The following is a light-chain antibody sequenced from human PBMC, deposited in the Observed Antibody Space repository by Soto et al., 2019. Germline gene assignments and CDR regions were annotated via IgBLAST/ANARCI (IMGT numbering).Light chain of an antibody. Sequence: EIVFTQSPATLSLSPGERATLSCRASQSVAGSLAWYQQKPGQAPRLLIYGASTGATGVPARFSGSGSGTEFTLTISRLEPEDFAVYYCQQYGSSGTFGQGTKVDIK. V-gene: IGKV3-20*01. J-gene: IGKJ1*01. CDR1: QSVAGS. CDR2: GAS. CDR3: QQYGSSGT.